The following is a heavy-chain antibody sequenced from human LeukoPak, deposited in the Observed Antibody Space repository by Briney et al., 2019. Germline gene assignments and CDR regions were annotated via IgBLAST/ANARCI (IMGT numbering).Heavy chain of an antibody. CDR1: GFTFSNYA. Sequence: GGSLRLSCAASGFTFSNYAMSWVRQAPGKGLEWVSGISGSGTSTYYADSVKGRFTISRDNSKNTLYLQMNSLRAEDTAVYYCAKGPTYYYDSSGYYFDYWGQGTLVTVSS. CDR3: AKGPTYYYDSSGYYFDY. D-gene: IGHD3-22*01. V-gene: IGHV3-23*01. CDR2: ISGSGTST. J-gene: IGHJ4*02.